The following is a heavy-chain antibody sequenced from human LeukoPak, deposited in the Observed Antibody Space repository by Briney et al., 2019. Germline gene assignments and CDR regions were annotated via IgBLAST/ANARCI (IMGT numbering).Heavy chain of an antibody. CDR2: INQGGSEK. J-gene: IGHJ4*02. Sequence: GGSLRLSCAASGFTFSSYWMTWVRQAPGKGLEWVGHINQGGSEKYYVDSVKGRFTISRDNTQDSVYLQMNGLRAEDTAVYYCARAHIYRFDYWGQGTLVTVSS. CDR1: GFTFSSYW. V-gene: IGHV3-7*03. D-gene: IGHD1-26*01. CDR3: ARAHIYRFDY.